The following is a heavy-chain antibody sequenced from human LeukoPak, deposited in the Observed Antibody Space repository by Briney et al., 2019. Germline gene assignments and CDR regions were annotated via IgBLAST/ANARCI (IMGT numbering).Heavy chain of an antibody. CDR1: GFTFSSYG. J-gene: IGHJ4*02. Sequence: GGSLRLSCAASGFTFSSYGMHWVRQAPGTGLEWVAVISYDGSNKYYADSVKGRFTISRDNSKNTLYLQMNSLRAEDTAVYYCAKGGSYLDHFDYWGQGTLVTVSS. CDR3: AKGGSYLDHFDY. D-gene: IGHD1-26*01. V-gene: IGHV3-30*18. CDR2: ISYDGSNK.